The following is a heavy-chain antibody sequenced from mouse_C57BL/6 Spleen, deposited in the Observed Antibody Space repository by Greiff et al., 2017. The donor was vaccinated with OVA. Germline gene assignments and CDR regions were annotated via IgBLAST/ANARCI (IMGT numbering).Heavy chain of an antibody. V-gene: IGHV5-9*01. Sequence: EVKLMESGGGLVKPGGSLKLSCAASGFTFSSYTMSWVRQTPEKRLEWVATISGGGGNTYYPDSVKGRFTISRDNAKNTLYLQMSSLRSEDTALYYCALTAQASRAMDYWGQGTSVTVSS. CDR2: ISGGGGNT. D-gene: IGHD3-2*02. J-gene: IGHJ4*01. CDR3: ALTAQASRAMDY. CDR1: GFTFSSYT.